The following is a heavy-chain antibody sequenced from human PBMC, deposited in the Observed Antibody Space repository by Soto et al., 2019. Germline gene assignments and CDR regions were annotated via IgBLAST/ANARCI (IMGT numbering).Heavy chain of an antibody. D-gene: IGHD3-10*01. CDR2: ISAYNGNT. J-gene: IGHJ4*02. V-gene: IGHV1-18*01. CDR3: ARFYASGSDPYDY. Sequence: CRASIYTFTTSVIKWVRQAPGQGLEWMGWISAYNGNTNYAQNLQGRVTMTTDTSTSTAYMELRSLRSDDTAVYYCARFYASGSDPYDYWGQGTLVTVSS. CDR1: IYTFTTSV.